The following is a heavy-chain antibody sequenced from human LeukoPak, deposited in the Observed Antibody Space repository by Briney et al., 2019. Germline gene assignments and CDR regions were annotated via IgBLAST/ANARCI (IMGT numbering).Heavy chain of an antibody. CDR3: ASGHYFNHYMDV. Sequence: SETLSLTCAFSGVAVTDNFWTWIRQPPGKGLEWIGEINHGGTPTYSPSLKSRVRMSLDTSRNHFSLNLTSVTAADTAVYFCASGHYFNHYMDVWGKGTTVTVSS. J-gene: IGHJ6*03. CDR2: INHGGTP. CDR1: GVAVTDNF. V-gene: IGHV4-34*01.